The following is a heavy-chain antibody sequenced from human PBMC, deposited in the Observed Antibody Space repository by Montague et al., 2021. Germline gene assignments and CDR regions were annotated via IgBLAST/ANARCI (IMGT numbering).Heavy chain of an antibody. V-gene: IGHV3-7*01. CDR3: ARDRAAAGS. Sequence: SLRLSCAASGITFDYYWMSWVRQAPAKGLEWVANINEDGSEKNYVDSVRGRFSISRDNTKNSLYLQMNSLRVEDTAVYYCARDRAAAGSWGHGTLVIVSS. J-gene: IGHJ5*01. CDR1: GITFDYYW. CDR2: INEDGSEK. D-gene: IGHD6-13*01.